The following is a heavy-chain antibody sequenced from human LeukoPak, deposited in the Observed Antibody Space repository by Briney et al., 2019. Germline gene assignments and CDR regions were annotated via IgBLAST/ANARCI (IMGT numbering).Heavy chain of an antibody. J-gene: IGHJ5*02. CDR2: ISAYNGNT. Sequence: ASVKVSCKASGYTFNNYGINWVRQAPGQGLEWMGWISAYNGNTNYAQKFQGRVTMTRDTSISTAYMELSRLRSDDTAVYYCATLFGVDPAVELDPWGQGTLVTVSS. V-gene: IGHV1-18*01. D-gene: IGHD3-3*01. CDR3: ATLFGVDPAVELDP. CDR1: GYTFNNYG.